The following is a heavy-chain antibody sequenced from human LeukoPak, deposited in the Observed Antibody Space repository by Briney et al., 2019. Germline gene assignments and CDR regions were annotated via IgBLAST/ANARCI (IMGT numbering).Heavy chain of an antibody. CDR2: TSGSGVNS. D-gene: IGHD1-26*01. J-gene: IGHJ3*02. V-gene: IGHV3-23*01. CDR1: GFTLRSYD. Sequence: GGSLRLSCAASGFTLRSYDMSWVRQAPGKGLEWVAATSGSGVNSYYADSVRGRFTISRDNSKNTLYLQMNSLRAEDTAVYYCAKDGGLLDAFDIWGQGTMVTVSS. CDR3: AKDGGLLDAFDI.